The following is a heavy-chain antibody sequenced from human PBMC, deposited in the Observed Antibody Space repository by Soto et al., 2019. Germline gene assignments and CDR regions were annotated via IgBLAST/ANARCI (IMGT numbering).Heavy chain of an antibody. CDR1: GGTVSSGVYY. J-gene: IGHJ4*02. V-gene: IGHV4-61*08. CDR3: AREFGSYPYYIDY. Sequence: SETLSLTCTVSGGTVSSGVYYWSWILQPPGKGLEWIVYIYHSGSPNYNPSLKSRATISVDTSKTQFFLKLSSMTAADPAVYYCAREFGSYPYYIDYWGQGTLVTVSS. D-gene: IGHD1-26*01. CDR2: IYHSGSP.